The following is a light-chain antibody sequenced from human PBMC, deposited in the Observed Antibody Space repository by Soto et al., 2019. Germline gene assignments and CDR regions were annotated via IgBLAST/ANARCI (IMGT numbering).Light chain of an antibody. Sequence: QSALTQPASVSGSPGQSITISCTGTSSEVGGYNYVSWYQQHPGKAPKLMIYEVSYRPSGVSNRFSGSKSGNTASLTISGLQAEDEADYYCSSYAHSSTVVFGGGTQLTVL. J-gene: IGLJ2*01. CDR2: EVS. CDR1: SSEVGGYNY. CDR3: SSYAHSSTVV. V-gene: IGLV2-14*01.